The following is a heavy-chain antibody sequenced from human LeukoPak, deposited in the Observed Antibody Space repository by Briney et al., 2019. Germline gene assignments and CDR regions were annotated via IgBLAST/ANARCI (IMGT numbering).Heavy chain of an antibody. CDR2: IKQDGSEK. D-gene: IGHD3-22*01. J-gene: IGHJ6*02. CDR1: AFTFSSYW. Sequence: GGSLRLSCAASAFTFSSYWMSWVRQAPGKGLEWVANIKQDGSEKYYVDSVKGRFTISRDNAKNSLYLQMNSLRAEDTAVYYCARVIVDYYGMDVWGQGTTVTVSS. V-gene: IGHV3-7*01. CDR3: ARVIVDYYGMDV.